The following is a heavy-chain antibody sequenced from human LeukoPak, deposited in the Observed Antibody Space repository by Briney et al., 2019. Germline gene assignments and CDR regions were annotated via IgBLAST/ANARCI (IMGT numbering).Heavy chain of an antibody. CDR2: MNPNSGNT. Sequence: ASVKVSCKASGYTFTSYDINWVRQATGQGLEWMGWMNPNSGNTGYAQKFQGRVTMTRKTSISTAYMELSSLRSEDTAVYYCARSPKGELRDSGYDHGFDYWGQGTLVTVSS. V-gene: IGHV1-8*01. CDR1: GYTFTSYD. J-gene: IGHJ4*02. D-gene: IGHD5-12*01. CDR3: ARSPKGELRDSGYDHGFDY.